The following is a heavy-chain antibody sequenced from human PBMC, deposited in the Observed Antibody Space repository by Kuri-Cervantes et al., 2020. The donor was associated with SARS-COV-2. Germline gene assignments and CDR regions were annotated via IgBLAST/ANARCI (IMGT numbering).Heavy chain of an antibody. D-gene: IGHD6-13*01. Sequence: GESLKISCAASGFTVTNYYMSWVRQAPGKGLEWVSVIYRGGSTYHADSVKGRFTISRDNSKNTVYLQMDSLRAEDTAMYYCASSSWYKYYFDYWGQGTLVTVSS. CDR3: ASSSWYKYYFDY. V-gene: IGHV3-66*02. CDR2: IYRGGST. CDR1: GFTVTNYY. J-gene: IGHJ4*02.